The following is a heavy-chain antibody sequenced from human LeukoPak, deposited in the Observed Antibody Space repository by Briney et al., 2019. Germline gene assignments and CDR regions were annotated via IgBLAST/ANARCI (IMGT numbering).Heavy chain of an antibody. CDR1: GYTFTGYY. CDR2: INPNSGGT. CDR3: ARASSTPYLN. Sequence: GAPVKVSCKASGYTFTGYYMHWVRQAPGQGLEWMGWINPNSGGTNYAQKFQGRVTMTRDTSISTAYMELSSLRAEDTAVYYCARASSTPYLNWGQGTLVTVSS. J-gene: IGHJ4*02. D-gene: IGHD2-2*01. V-gene: IGHV1-2*02.